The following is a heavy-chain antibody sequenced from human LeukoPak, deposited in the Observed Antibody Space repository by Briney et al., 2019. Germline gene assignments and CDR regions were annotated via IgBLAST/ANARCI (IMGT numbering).Heavy chain of an antibody. Sequence: GASVKVSCKASGYTFTSHDINWVRQATGQGLEWMGWMNPNSGNTGYAQKFQGRVTITRNTSISTAYMELSSLRSEDTAVYYCARGIAAAGYKYWGQGTLVTVSS. V-gene: IGHV1-8*03. CDR1: GYTFTSHD. CDR2: MNPNSGNT. J-gene: IGHJ4*02. D-gene: IGHD6-13*01. CDR3: ARGIAAAGYKY.